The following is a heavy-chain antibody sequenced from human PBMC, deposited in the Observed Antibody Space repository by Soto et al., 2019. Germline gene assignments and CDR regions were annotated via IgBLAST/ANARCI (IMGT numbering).Heavy chain of an antibody. CDR2: IYSGDST. D-gene: IGHD2-15*01. Sequence: GGSLRLSCAASGFTVSSNYMSWVRQAPGKGLEWVSVIYSGDSTYYADSVKGRFTISRDNSKNTLYLQMNSLRAEDTAVYYCARVPLPPPRNVYSSNRAGGGKGPAATVPS. CDR3: ARVPLPPPRNVYSSNRAG. CDR1: GFTVSSNY. J-gene: IGHJ6*03. V-gene: IGHV3-66*01.